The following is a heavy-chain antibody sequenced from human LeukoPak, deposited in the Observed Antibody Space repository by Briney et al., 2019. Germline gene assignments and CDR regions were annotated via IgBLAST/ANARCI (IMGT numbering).Heavy chain of an antibody. Sequence: SQTLSLTCTVSGGSISSGSYYWSWIRHPAGKGLEWIGRIYTSGSTNYNPSLKSRVTISVDTSKNQFSLKLSSVTAADTAVYYCARDRGLIDYWGQGTLVTVSS. CDR1: GGSISSGSYY. V-gene: IGHV4-61*02. J-gene: IGHJ4*02. CDR2: IYTSGST. CDR3: ARDRGLIDY. D-gene: IGHD3-10*01.